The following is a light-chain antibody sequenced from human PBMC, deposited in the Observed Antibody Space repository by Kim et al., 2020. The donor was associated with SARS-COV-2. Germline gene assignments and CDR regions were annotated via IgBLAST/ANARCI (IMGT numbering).Light chain of an antibody. CDR3: QQYNNWSYT. Sequence: EIVMTQSPATLSVSRGERATLSCRASQSVSSNLAWYQQKPGQAPRLLIYGASTRATGIPARFSGSGSGTEFTLTISSLQSEDFAVYYCQQYNNWSYTFGQGTKLEI. CDR1: QSVSSN. J-gene: IGKJ2*01. CDR2: GAS. V-gene: IGKV3-15*01.